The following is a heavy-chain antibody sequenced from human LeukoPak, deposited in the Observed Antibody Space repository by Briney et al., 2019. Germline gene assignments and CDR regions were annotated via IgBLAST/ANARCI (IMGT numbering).Heavy chain of an antibody. CDR1: GYSISSGYY. V-gene: IGHV4-38-2*02. J-gene: IGHJ4*02. CDR3: ARQVGHTAMVDY. Sequence: SETLSLTCTVSGYSISSGYYWGWIRQPPGKGLEWIGSIYHSGSTYYNPSLKSRVTISVDTSKNQFSLKLSSVTAADTAVYYCARQVGHTAMVDYWGQGTLVTVSS. D-gene: IGHD5-18*01. CDR2: IYHSGST.